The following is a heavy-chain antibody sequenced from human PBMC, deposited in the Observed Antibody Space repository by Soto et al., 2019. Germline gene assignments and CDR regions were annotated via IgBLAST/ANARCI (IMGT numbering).Heavy chain of an antibody. CDR3: ARTGYSGYDYYYYYYMDV. D-gene: IGHD5-12*01. V-gene: IGHV3-11*01. CDR1: GFTFSDYY. J-gene: IGHJ6*03. Sequence: PGGSLRLSCASSGFTFSDYYMSWIRQAPGKGLEWVSYISSSGSTIYYADSVKGRFTISRDNAKNSLYLQMNSLRAEDTAVYYCARTGYSGYDYYYYYYMDVWGKGTTVTVSS. CDR2: ISSSGSTI.